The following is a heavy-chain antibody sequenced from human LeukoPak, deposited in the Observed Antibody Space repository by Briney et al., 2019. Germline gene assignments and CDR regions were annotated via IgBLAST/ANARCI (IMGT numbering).Heavy chain of an antibody. J-gene: IGHJ4*02. D-gene: IGHD3-16*01. CDR2: ISASGDRP. CDR3: TNWGESTMASFDN. V-gene: IGHV3-23*01. Sequence: GGSLRLSCAASGFTFSNYAMTWVRQAPGKGLEWVSAISASGDRPYYADSVKGRFTISRDNSENTVHQQMDSLKAEATAIYYCTNWGESTMASFDNWGQGTRVTVSS. CDR1: GFTFSNYA.